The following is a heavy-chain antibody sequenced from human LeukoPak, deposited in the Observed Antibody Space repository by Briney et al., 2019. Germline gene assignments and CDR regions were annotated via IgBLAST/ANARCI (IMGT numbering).Heavy chain of an antibody. V-gene: IGHV3-21*01. CDR3: TRDRFFSDSSGYPYDI. J-gene: IGHJ3*02. Sequence: GGSLRLSCAASGFTFSIYNMNWVRQAPGKGLEWVSSISGSSSQTFYTDSVKGRFTISGDNAKNLLYLQMNSLGVEDTAIYYCTRDRFFSDSSGYPYDIWGQGTMVTVSS. CDR2: ISGSSSQT. D-gene: IGHD3-22*01. CDR1: GFTFSIYN.